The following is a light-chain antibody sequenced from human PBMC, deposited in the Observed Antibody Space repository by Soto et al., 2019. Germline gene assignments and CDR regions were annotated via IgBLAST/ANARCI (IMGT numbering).Light chain of an antibody. CDR3: QQYNNWTFT. J-gene: IGKJ3*01. CDR2: GAS. Sequence: EIVMTQSPATLSVSPGERATLACRASQSVSSNLAWYQQKPGQAPRLLIYGASTRATGIPARFSGSGSGTEFTLTISGLQSEDVAVYYCQQYNNWTFTFGPGTKVDIK. CDR1: QSVSSN. V-gene: IGKV3-15*01.